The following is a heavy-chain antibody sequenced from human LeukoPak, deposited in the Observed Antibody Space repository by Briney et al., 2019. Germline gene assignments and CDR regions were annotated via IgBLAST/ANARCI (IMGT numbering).Heavy chain of an antibody. CDR3: ARCMIAGRDAFDI. D-gene: IGHD3-22*01. CDR1: GGTFSSYA. CDR2: VIPILGIA. V-gene: IGHV1-69*04. J-gene: IGHJ3*02. Sequence: SVKVSCKASGGTFSSYAISWVRQAPGEGLEWMGRVIPILGIANYVQKFQGRVTITADKSTSTAYMELSSLRSEDTAVYYCARCMIAGRDAFDIWGQGTMVTVSS.